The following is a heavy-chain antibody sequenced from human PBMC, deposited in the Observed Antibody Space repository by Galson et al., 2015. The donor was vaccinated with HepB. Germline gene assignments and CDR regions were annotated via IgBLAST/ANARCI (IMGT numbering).Heavy chain of an antibody. V-gene: IGHV3-23*01. CDR3: TKSGYSSSWFGDY. CDR2: ISSSGAGP. D-gene: IGHD6-13*01. J-gene: IGHJ4*02. CDR1: GFTFGSFA. Sequence: CAASGFTFGSFAMGRVRQAPGKGLEWVSTISSSGAGPFSADSVKGRFTISRDNSKNTLYLRMNNLRVEDTAVYYCTKSGYSSSWFGDYWGQGTLVTVSS.